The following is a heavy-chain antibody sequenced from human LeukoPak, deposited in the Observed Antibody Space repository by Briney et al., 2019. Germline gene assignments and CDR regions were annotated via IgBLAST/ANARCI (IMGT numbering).Heavy chain of an antibody. CDR3: ARSGSYSYFYY. D-gene: IGHD1-26*01. Sequence: KPGRSLRLSCAASGFTFSSYSMNWVRQAPGKGLEWVSSISSSSIYIYCADSVKGRFTISRDNAKNSLYLQMNSLRAEDTAVYYCARSGSYSYFYYWGQGTLVTVSS. J-gene: IGHJ4*02. V-gene: IGHV3-21*01. CDR1: GFTFSSYS. CDR2: ISSSSIYI.